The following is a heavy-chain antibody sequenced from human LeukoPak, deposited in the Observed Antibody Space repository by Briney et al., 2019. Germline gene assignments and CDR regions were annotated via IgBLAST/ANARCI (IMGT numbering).Heavy chain of an antibody. CDR1: GGSFSGYY. V-gene: IGHV4-34*01. CDR2: INHSGST. Sequence: SETLSLTCAVYGGSFSGYYWSCIRQSPGKGLEWIGEINHSGSTNYNPSLKSRVTISVDTSKNQFSLKLSSVTAADTAVYYCARGPVTMDSSGYYYYFDYWGQGTLATVSS. J-gene: IGHJ4*02. D-gene: IGHD3-22*01. CDR3: ARGPVTMDSSGYYYYFDY.